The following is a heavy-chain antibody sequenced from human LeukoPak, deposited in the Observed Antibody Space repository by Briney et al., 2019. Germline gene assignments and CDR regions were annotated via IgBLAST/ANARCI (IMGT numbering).Heavy chain of an antibody. CDR3: AKEGYSRGYYSYYYMDV. V-gene: IGHV3-30*04. CDR2: ISSDGSNK. Sequence: PGGSLRLSCAASGFTFSSYAIHWVRQAPGTGLEWVAVISSDGSNKYYAESVKGRFTISRDNSKNTLYLQMNSLRAEDTAVYYCAKEGYSRGYYSYYYMDVWGKGTTVTVSS. CDR1: GFTFSSYA. J-gene: IGHJ6*03. D-gene: IGHD6-13*01.